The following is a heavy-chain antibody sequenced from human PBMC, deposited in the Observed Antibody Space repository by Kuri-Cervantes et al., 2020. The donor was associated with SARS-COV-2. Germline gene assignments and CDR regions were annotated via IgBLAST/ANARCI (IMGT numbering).Heavy chain of an antibody. J-gene: IGHJ5*02. V-gene: IGHV1-69*06. Sequence: SVKVSCKASGGTFSSYAISWVRQAPGQGLEWMGGIIPIFGTANYAQKFQGRVTMTEDTSTDTAYMELSSLRSGDTAVYYCATSTTMVRGNWFDPWGQGTLVTVSS. D-gene: IGHD3-10*01. CDR3: ATSTTMVRGNWFDP. CDR2: IIPIFGTA. CDR1: GGTFSSYA.